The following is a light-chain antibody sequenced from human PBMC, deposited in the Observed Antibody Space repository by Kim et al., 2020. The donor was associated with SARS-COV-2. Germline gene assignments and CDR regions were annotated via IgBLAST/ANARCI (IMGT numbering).Light chain of an antibody. J-gene: IGLJ1*01. V-gene: IGLV2-14*01. CDR1: SSDIGGYNY. CDR2: DVT. Sequence: QSALTQPASVSGSPGQSITISCTGTSSDIGGYNYVSWYQQYPGKAPKLLIYDVTKRPSGVSNRFFGSKSGITASLTISGLQAEDEADYYCSSSASSSTYVFGIGTKVTVL. CDR3: SSSASSSTYV.